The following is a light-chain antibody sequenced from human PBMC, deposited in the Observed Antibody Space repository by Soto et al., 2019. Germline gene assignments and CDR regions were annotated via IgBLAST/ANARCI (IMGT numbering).Light chain of an antibody. CDR3: QQYDSWPPPWT. V-gene: IGKV3-15*01. J-gene: IGKJ1*01. CDR1: QSVNSN. Sequence: EIVLTQSPATLSLSPGERATLSCRASQSVNSNLAWYQQQPGQAPRLLIYGASTRATDIPARFSGSGSETDFTLTISSLQSEDFAVYFCQQYDSWPPPWTFGQGTKVEI. CDR2: GAS.